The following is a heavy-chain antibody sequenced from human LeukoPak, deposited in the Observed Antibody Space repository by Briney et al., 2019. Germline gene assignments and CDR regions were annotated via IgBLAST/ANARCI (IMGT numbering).Heavy chain of an antibody. V-gene: IGHV4-59*02. CDR2: IYYSGST. J-gene: IGHJ5*02. D-gene: IGHD3-22*01. CDR3: ARDEGYYDSSGYHNWFDP. CDR1: GGSVSSYY. Sequence: PSETLSLTCTVSGGSVSSYYWSWIRQPPGKGLEWIGYIYYSGSTNYNPSLKSRVTISVDTSKNQFSLKLSSVTAADTAVYYCARDEGYYDSSGYHNWFDPWGQGTLVTVSS.